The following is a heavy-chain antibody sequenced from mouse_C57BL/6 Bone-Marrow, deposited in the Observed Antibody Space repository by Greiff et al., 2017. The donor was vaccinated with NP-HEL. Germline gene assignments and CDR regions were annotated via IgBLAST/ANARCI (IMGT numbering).Heavy chain of an antibody. CDR3: ASLGGYYGSSHLYYFDY. CDR2: IHPNSGST. V-gene: IGHV1-64*01. Sequence: QVQLKQPGAELVKPGASVKLSCKASGYTFTSYWMHWVKQRPGQGLEWIGMIHPNSGSTNYNEKFKSKATLTVDKSSSTAYMQLSSLTSEDSAVYYCASLGGYYGSSHLYYFDYWGQGTTLTVSS. J-gene: IGHJ2*01. D-gene: IGHD1-1*01. CDR1: GYTFTSYW.